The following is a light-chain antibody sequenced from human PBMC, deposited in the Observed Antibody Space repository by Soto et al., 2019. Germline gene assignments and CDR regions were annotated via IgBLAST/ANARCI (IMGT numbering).Light chain of an antibody. V-gene: IGKV3-11*01. CDR2: DAS. CDR3: QQRSNWPST. J-gene: IGKJ4*01. Sequence: EIVLTQSPATLSLSPGNRATLSCRASESVSRYLAWYQQKPGQAPRLLIYDASNRATGIPARFSGSGSGTDFTHSITSLEPEEFAVYYCQQRSNWPSTFGGGTKVEIK. CDR1: ESVSRY.